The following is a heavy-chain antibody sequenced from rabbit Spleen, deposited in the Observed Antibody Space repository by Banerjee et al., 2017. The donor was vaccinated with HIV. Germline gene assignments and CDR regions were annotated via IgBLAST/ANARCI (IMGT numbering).Heavy chain of an antibody. J-gene: IGHJ4*01. CDR1: GFSFSSSYL. D-gene: IGHD7-1*01. Sequence: QEQLEESGGDLVKPGASLTLTCTASGFSFSSSYLMTWVRQAPGKGLEWIGCMNTASGGSTWYASWAKGRFTISKASSTTVTLQMTSLTAADTATYFCAREGANTGYRYFDLWGQGTLVTVS. CDR3: AREGANTGYRYFDL. CDR2: MNTASGGST. V-gene: IGHV1S45*01.